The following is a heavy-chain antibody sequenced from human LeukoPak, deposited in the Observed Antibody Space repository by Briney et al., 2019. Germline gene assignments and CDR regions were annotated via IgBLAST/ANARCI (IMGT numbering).Heavy chain of an antibody. CDR1: GLTFSSYV. D-gene: IGHD5-18*01. CDR3: AKDRLESYGSARYYFDS. V-gene: IGHV3-30*04. CDR2: IPYDGSNK. J-gene: IGHJ4*02. Sequence: GGSLRLSCAASGLTFSSYVMNWVRQPQGKGLEWVAVIPYDGSNKYYADSVKGRFTISRDSSKDTLYLQMNSLRTEDTAVYCCAKDRLESYGSARYYFDSWGQGSLVTVSS.